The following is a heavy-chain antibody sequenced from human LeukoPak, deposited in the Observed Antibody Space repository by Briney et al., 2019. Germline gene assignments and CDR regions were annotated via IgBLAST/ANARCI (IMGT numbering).Heavy chain of an antibody. J-gene: IGHJ4*02. CDR2: ISSSSSYI. CDR1: GFTFSSYS. V-gene: IGHV3-21*01. D-gene: IGHD6-25*01. Sequence: PGGSLRLSCAASGFTFSSYSMNWVRQAPGKGLEWVSSISSSSSYIYYADSVKGRFTISGDNAKNSLYLQMNSLRAEDAAVYYCARDQAGQRLDYWGQGTLVTVSS. CDR3: ARDQAGQRLDY.